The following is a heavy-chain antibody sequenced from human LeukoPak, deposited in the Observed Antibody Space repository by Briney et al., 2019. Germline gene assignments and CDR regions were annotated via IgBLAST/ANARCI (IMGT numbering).Heavy chain of an antibody. Sequence: SETLSLTCAVYGGSFSGYYWSWIRQPPGKGLEWIGEINHSGSTNYNPSLKSRVTMSVDTSKNQFSLKLSSVTAADTAVYYCARDSGYSEYWGQGTLVTVSS. V-gene: IGHV4-34*01. J-gene: IGHJ4*02. D-gene: IGHD1-26*01. CDR3: ARDSGYSEY. CDR2: INHSGST. CDR1: GGSFSGYY.